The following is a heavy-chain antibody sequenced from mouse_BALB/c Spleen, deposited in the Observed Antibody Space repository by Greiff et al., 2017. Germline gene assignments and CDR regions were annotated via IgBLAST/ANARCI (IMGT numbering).Heavy chain of an antibody. V-gene: IGHV6-6*02. CDR1: GFTFSNYW. D-gene: IGHD4-1*01. Sequence: EVKLVESGGGLVQPGGSMKLSCVASGFTFSNYWMNWVRQSPEKGLEWVAEIRLKSNNYATHDAESVKGRFTISRDDSKSSVYLQMNNLRAEDTGIYDCTRELGGFAYWGQGTLVTVSA. J-gene: IGHJ3*01. CDR2: IRLKSNNYAT. CDR3: TRELGGFAY.